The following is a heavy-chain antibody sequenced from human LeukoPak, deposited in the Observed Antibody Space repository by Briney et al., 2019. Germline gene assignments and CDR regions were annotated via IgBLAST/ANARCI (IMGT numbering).Heavy chain of an antibody. D-gene: IGHD5-24*01. Sequence: GGSLRLSCEGSGFTFSNYWMTWVRQAPGKGLEWVANIKPDGSEKHYVDSVEGRFTISRDNAKNSLYLQMNSLRAEDTAVYYCARWGEADGYNHFDYWGQGTLVTVSS. V-gene: IGHV3-7*03. CDR1: GFTFSNYW. CDR3: ARWGEADGYNHFDY. J-gene: IGHJ4*02. CDR2: IKPDGSEK.